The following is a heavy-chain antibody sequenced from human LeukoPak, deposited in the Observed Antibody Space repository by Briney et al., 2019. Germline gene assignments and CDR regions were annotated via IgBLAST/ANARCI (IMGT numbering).Heavy chain of an antibody. CDR3: ARDQMGGYSYGYNDY. CDR1: GFTFSSYW. CDR2: IKQDGSEK. D-gene: IGHD5-18*01. Sequence: GGSLRLSCAASGFTFSSYWMSWVRQAPGKGLEWVANIKQDGSEKYYVDSVKGRFTISRDNAKNSLYLQMNSLRAEDTAVYYCARDQMGGYSYGYNDYWGQGTLVTVSP. J-gene: IGHJ4*02. V-gene: IGHV3-7*01.